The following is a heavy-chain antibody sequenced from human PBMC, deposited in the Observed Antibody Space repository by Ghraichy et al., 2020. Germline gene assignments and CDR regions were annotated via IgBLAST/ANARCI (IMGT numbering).Heavy chain of an antibody. Sequence: GGSLRLSCVASGFTFSSYWMSWVRQAPGKGLEWVANIKQDGNEKYYVDSVKGRFTISRDNAKNSLYLQMNSLRAEDTAVYYCARDLRYCTDGVCYYLWSGSDYWGQGTLVTVSS. D-gene: IGHD2-8*01. J-gene: IGHJ4*02. CDR1: GFTFSSYW. CDR3: ARDLRYCTDGVCYYLWSGSDY. CDR2: IKQDGNEK. V-gene: IGHV3-7*01.